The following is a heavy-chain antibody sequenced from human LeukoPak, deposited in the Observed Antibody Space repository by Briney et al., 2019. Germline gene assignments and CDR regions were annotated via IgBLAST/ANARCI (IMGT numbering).Heavy chain of an antibody. CDR1: GGSISSGGYY. Sequence: PSETLSLTCTVSGGSISSGGYYWSWIRQHPGKGLEWIGYIYYSGSTYYNPSLKSRVTISVDTSQNQFSLKLSSVTAADTAVYYCARCPKGGYNSFDYWGQGTLVTVSS. J-gene: IGHJ4*02. CDR2: IYYSGST. CDR3: ARCPKGGYNSFDY. V-gene: IGHV4-31*03. D-gene: IGHD5-12*01.